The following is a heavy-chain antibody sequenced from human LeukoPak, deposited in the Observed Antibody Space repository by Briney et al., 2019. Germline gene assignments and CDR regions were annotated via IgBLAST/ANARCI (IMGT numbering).Heavy chain of an antibody. J-gene: IGHJ4*02. D-gene: IGHD3-3*01. CDR3: AKGLGRSGYYPFDY. V-gene: IGHV3-53*05. CDR2: IYSGGST. Sequence: GGSLRLSCAASGFTVSSNYMSWVRQAPGKGLEWVSFIYSGGSTYYADSAEGRFTISRDNSKNTLYLQMNSLRAEDTAVYYCAKGLGRSGYYPFDYWGQGTLVTVSS. CDR1: GFTVSSNY.